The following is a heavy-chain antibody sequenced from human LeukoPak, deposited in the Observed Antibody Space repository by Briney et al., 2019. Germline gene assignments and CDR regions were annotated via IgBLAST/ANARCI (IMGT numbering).Heavy chain of an antibody. J-gene: IGHJ4*02. V-gene: IGHV4-4*07. CDR3: ARGVSVSDN. CDR1: GGSIDINY. D-gene: IGHD5/OR15-5a*01. Sequence: SETLSLTCSVSGGSIDINYWTWIRQPVGKGLEWIGRVSYSGTTNYNPSLKSRVTISLDKSKNQFSLKLKSVTAADTAVYYCARGVSVSDNWGQGALVTVSS. CDR2: VSYSGTT.